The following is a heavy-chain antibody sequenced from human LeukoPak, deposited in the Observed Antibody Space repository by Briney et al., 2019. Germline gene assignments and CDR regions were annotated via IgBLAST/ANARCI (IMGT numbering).Heavy chain of an antibody. Sequence: SETLSLTCTVSGGSISSGGYYWSWIRQHPGKGLEWIGYIYYSGSTYYNPSLKSRVTISVDTSKNQFSLKLSSVTAADTAVYYCASHQEMATIPYFDYWGQGTLVTVSS. D-gene: IGHD5-24*01. CDR3: ASHQEMATIPYFDY. CDR1: GGSISSGGYY. J-gene: IGHJ4*02. CDR2: IYYSGST. V-gene: IGHV4-31*03.